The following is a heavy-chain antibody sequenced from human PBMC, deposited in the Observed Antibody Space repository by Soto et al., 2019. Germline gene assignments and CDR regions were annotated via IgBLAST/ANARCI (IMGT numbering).Heavy chain of an antibody. D-gene: IGHD3-3*01. J-gene: IGHJ6*02. CDR2: ISYDGSNK. Sequence: PGGSLRLSCAASGFTFSSYAMHWVRQAPGKGLEWVAVISYDGSNKYYADSVKGRFTISRDNSKNTLYLQMNSLRAEDTAVYYCAREGFLEWSSPTGCYYYGMDVWGQGTTVTVSS. CDR1: GFTFSSYA. V-gene: IGHV3-30-3*01. CDR3: AREGFLEWSSPTGCYYYGMDV.